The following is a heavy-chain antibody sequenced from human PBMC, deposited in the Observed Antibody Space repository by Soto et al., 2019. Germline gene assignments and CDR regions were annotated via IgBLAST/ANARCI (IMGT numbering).Heavy chain of an antibody. CDR1: GFTFSSYA. CDR2: ISGSGGST. D-gene: IGHD3-10*01. CDR3: ATRLRITMVGSHY. Sequence: GGSLRLSCAASGFTFSSYAMSWVRQAPGKGLEWVSAISGSGGSTYYADSVKARFTISRDNSKNTRYLQMNSLKAEDTAVYYCATRLRITMVGSHYWGQGTLVTVSS. J-gene: IGHJ4*02. V-gene: IGHV3-23*01.